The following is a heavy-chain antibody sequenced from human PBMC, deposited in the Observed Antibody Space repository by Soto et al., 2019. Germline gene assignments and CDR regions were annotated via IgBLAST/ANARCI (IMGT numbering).Heavy chain of an antibody. CDR3: TRDASRDSSARGWFDP. V-gene: IGHV3-21*01. CDR2: ISSNSAYI. D-gene: IGHD6-13*01. Sequence: GESLRLSCAASGFTFRSFTMNWVRQAPGKGLEWVSTISSNSAYIYYTDALRGRFTISRDNAKNSLHLQMNSLRAEDTAVYYCTRDASRDSSARGWFDPWGPGTLVTVSS. J-gene: IGHJ5*02. CDR1: GFTFRSFT.